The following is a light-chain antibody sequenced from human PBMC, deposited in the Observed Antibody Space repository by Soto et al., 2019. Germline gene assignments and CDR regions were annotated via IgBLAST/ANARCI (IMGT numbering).Light chain of an antibody. CDR3: ASWDDSLHGVT. V-gene: IGLV1-51*01. CDR1: SSNIGGNS. CDR2: DDN. J-gene: IGLJ2*01. Sequence: QSVLTQPPSVSAAPGQKVTISCSGSSSNIGGNSVSWYQQLPGTAPKLLIYDDNKRPSGIPDRFSGSKSGTSATLGITGFQTGDEADYYCASWDDSLHGVTFGGGTKVTVL.